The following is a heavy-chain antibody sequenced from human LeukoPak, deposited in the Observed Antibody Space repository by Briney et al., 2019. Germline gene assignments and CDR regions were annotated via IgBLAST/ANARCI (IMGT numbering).Heavy chain of an antibody. J-gene: IGHJ6*04. Sequence: SVKVSCMASGGTFSSYAISWVRQAPGQGLEWMGGIIPIFGTANYAQKFQGRVTITADESTSTAYMELSSLRSEDTAVYYCASTVVPAATVGDYYYYYGMDVWGKGTTVTVSS. CDR3: ASTVVPAATVGDYYYYYGMDV. CDR1: GGTFSSYA. CDR2: IIPIFGTA. D-gene: IGHD2-2*01. V-gene: IGHV1-69*13.